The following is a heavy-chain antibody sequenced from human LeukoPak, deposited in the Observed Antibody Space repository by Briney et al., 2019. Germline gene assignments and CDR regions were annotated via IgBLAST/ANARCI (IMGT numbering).Heavy chain of an antibody. V-gene: IGHV4-39*02. J-gene: IGHJ3*01. D-gene: IGHD5-12*01. CDR2: IYYSGST. CDR1: GGSISSSSYY. CDR3: AGECSGNSCYVGAFDV. Sequence: SETLSLTCTVTGGSISSSSYYWGWLRQPPGKGLEWIGIIYYSGSTYYNPSLKSRVTISVDTTQNQFSLKLSSVTAADTAGYYCAGECSGNSCYVGAFDVWGQGTMVTVAA.